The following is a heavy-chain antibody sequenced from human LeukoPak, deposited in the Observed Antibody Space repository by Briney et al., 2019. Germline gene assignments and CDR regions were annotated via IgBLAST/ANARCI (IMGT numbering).Heavy chain of an antibody. J-gene: IGHJ3*02. Sequence: ASVKVSCKASGYTFTSYDINWVRQATGQGLEWMGWMNPNSGNTGYAQKFQGRVTMTRNTSISTAYMELSSLRSEDTAVYYCARDYDYVWGSYRQSAFDIWGQGTMVTVSS. D-gene: IGHD3-16*02. CDR1: GYTFTSYD. CDR2: MNPNSGNT. CDR3: ARDYDYVWGSYRQSAFDI. V-gene: IGHV1-8*01.